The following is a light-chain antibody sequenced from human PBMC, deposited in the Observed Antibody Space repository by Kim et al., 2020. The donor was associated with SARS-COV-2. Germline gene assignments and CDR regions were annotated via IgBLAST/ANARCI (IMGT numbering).Light chain of an antibody. V-gene: IGLV1-40*01. CDR3: QSYDSSLSGYV. CDR1: NTNTGAGYA. J-gene: IGLJ1*01. Sequence: RVTISCTGSNTNTGAGYAVHWYQQLPGTAPKLLINNNNNRPSGVPDRFSGSYSGTSASLAITGLQAEDEADYYCQSYDSSLSGYVFGAGTKVTVL. CDR2: NNN.